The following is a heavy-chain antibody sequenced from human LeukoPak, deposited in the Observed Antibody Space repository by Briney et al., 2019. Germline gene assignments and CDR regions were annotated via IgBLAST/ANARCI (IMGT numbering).Heavy chain of an antibody. D-gene: IGHD4-17*01. CDR2: ISGSGGNT. CDR1: GFTLSNHP. V-gene: IGHV3-23*01. Sequence: WGAPRLSPAAPGFTLSNHPPNRGRPAPREGAEWGSDISGSGGNTHYADSVKGRFTISRDNSKNTLYLQMNSLRAEDTAIYYCAKERITTTAFDYWGQGTLVTVSS. CDR3: AKERITTTAFDY. J-gene: IGHJ4*02.